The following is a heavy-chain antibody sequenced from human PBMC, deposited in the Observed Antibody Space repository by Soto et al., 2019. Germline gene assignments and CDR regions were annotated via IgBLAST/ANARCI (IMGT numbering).Heavy chain of an antibody. CDR1: GFTFSSYS. J-gene: IGHJ4*02. CDR2: ISSSSSYI. V-gene: IGHV3-21*01. Sequence: GVSLRLSCAASGFTFSSYSMNWVRQAPGKGLEWVSSISSSSSYIYYADSVKGRFIISRDNAQNSLFLQMNTLRPEDTAMYYCDRVAYWGPGTQVTVSS. CDR3: DRVAY.